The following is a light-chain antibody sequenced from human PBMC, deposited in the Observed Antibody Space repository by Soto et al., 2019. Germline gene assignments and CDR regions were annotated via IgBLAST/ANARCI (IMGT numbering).Light chain of an antibody. Sequence: DIQMTQSPSTLSGSVGDRVTITCRASQSVSGWLAWYQQQPGEAPKLLIYDASALPRGVPARFRGSGSGTKFPLTIASMQPYDFSTYHREQYATSSGTVGPVTKVEIK. CDR2: DAS. V-gene: IGKV1-5*01. CDR3: EQYATSSGT. CDR1: QSVSGW. J-gene: IGKJ1*01.